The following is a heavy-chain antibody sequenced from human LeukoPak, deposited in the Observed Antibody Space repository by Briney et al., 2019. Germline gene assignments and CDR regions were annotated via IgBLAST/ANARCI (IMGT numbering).Heavy chain of an antibody. Sequence: GRSLRLSCAASGFTFSSYAMSWVRQAPGKGLEWVSAISGSGGSTYYADSVKGRFTISRDNSKNTLYLQMNSLRAEDTAVYYCAKTPSYSSGWGNDYWGQGILVTVSS. J-gene: IGHJ4*02. D-gene: IGHD6-19*01. CDR1: GFTFSSYA. V-gene: IGHV3-23*01. CDR3: AKTPSYSSGWGNDY. CDR2: ISGSGGST.